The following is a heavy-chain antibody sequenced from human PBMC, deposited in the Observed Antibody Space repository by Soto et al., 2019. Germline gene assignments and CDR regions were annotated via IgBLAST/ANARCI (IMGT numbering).Heavy chain of an antibody. J-gene: IGHJ4*02. V-gene: IGHV1-18*01. CDR1: GYTFINFG. Sequence: QVQLVQSGAEVKKPGASVKVSCKASGYTFINFGITWVRQAPGQGLEWMGWINAYNKNTKYEEELQGRVTMTTDTSTSTAYMELRSLRSDDTAVYYCARGKRGYDVLTDFDYWGQGTLVTVSS. CDR3: ARGKRGYDVLTDFDY. D-gene: IGHD3-9*01. CDR2: INAYNKNT.